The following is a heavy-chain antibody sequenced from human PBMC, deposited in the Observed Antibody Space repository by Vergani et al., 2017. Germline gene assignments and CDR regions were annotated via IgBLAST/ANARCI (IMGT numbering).Heavy chain of an antibody. Sequence: EVQLVESGGGLVKPGGSLRLSCAVSGLEFGAFSMNWVRQAPGKGLEWVSSISPRSSYKYYADSVKDRFSVSRDDAKTSVFLEMKNLRPEDTAIYYCARGDAFAFHYWGQGVLVTVSS. CDR2: ISPRSSYK. CDR3: ARGDAFAFHY. J-gene: IGHJ4*02. CDR1: GLEFGAFS. V-gene: IGHV3-21*04. D-gene: IGHD2-21*02.